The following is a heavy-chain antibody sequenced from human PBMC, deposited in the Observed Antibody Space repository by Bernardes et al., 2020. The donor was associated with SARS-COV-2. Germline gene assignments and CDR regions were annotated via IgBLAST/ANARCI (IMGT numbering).Heavy chain of an antibody. D-gene: IGHD6-19*01. Sequence: SETLSLTCTVSGGSISSYYWSWIRQPAGKGLEWIGRIYTSGSTNYNPSLKSRVTMSVDTSKNQFSLKLSSVTAADTAVYYCARWNSSGWYRYYFDYWGQGILVTVSS. V-gene: IGHV4-4*07. CDR3: ARWNSSGWYRYYFDY. J-gene: IGHJ4*02. CDR1: GGSISSYY. CDR2: IYTSGST.